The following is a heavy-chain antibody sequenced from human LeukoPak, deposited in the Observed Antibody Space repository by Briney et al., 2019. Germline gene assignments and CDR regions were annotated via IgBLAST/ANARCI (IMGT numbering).Heavy chain of an antibody. CDR3: ARDSRCSSTSCYPATLLGYGMDV. J-gene: IGHJ6*02. CDR1: GFTFSSYS. CDR2: ISSSSSYI. Sequence: GGSLRLSCAASGFTFSSYSMNWVRQAPGKGLEWVSSISSSSSYIYYADSVKGRFTISRDNAKNSLYLQMNSLRAEDTAVYYCARDSRCSSTSCYPATLLGYGMDVWGQGTTDTVSS. V-gene: IGHV3-21*01. D-gene: IGHD2-2*01.